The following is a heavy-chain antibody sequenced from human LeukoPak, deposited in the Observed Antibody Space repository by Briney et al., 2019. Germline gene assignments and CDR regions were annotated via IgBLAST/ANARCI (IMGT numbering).Heavy chain of an antibody. CDR2: ISGSGGST. Sequence: GGSLRLSRAASGFTFSTYAMSWVRQAPGKGMEWVSTISGSGGSTYYADSVKGRFTISRDNSKNTVYLQLNSLRAEDTAVYYCAKRPYCSGAVCYHIDYWGQGTLATVSS. J-gene: IGHJ4*02. D-gene: IGHD2-15*01. CDR1: GFTFSTYA. CDR3: AKRPYCSGAVCYHIDY. V-gene: IGHV3-23*01.